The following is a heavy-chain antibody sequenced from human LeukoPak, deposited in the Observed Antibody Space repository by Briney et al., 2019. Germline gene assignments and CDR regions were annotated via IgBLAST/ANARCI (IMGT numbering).Heavy chain of an antibody. CDR2: IYHSGST. J-gene: IGHJ6*03. V-gene: IGHV4-30-2*01. CDR1: GGSISSGGYY. CDR3: ASTYSNYYYYYYMDV. Sequence: SETLSLTCTVSGGSISSGGYYWSWIRQPPGKGLEWIGYIYHSGSTYYNPSLKSRVTISVDTSKNQFSLKLSSVTAADTAVYYCASTYSNYYYYYYMDVWGKGTTVTVSS. D-gene: IGHD4-11*01.